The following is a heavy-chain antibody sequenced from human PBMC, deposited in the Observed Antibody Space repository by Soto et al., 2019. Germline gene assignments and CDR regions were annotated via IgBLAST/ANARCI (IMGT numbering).Heavy chain of an antibody. Sequence: GASVKVSCKASGYTFTGYYMHWVRQAPGQGLEWMGWISANNGNTNYAQKLQGRVTMTTDTSTSTAYMELRSLRSDDTAVYYCARDRGIAADPWGQGTLVTVS. V-gene: IGHV1-18*04. CDR2: ISANNGNT. CDR3: ARDRGIAADP. J-gene: IGHJ4*02. CDR1: GYTFTGYY. D-gene: IGHD6-13*01.